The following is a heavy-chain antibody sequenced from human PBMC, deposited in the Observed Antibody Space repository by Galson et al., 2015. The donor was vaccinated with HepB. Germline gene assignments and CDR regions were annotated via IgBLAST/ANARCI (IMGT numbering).Heavy chain of an antibody. CDR2: MRLNENER. Sequence: SLRLSCAASGFSFSEFGMHWIRQAPGKGLEWVAFMRLNENERYYGDFVKGRFTVSRDNSKSELYLEMNSLTSDDTAVYYCAKDWVTGWCNWLGPWGRGTLVTVSS. CDR3: AKDWVTGWCNWLGP. CDR1: GFSFSEFG. V-gene: IGHV3-30*02. D-gene: IGHD2-21*01. J-gene: IGHJ5*02.